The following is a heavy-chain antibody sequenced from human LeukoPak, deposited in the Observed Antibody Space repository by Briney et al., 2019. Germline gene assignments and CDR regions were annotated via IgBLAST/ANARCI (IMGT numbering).Heavy chain of an antibody. Sequence: SVKVSCKASGYTFTSYYMHWVRQAPGQGLEWMGGIIPIFGTANYAQKFQGRVTITTDESTSTAYMELSSLRSEDTAVYYCARGPIRITMIVVVPGAFDIWGQGTMVTVSS. D-gene: IGHD3-22*01. V-gene: IGHV1-69*05. CDR2: IIPIFGTA. CDR1: GYTFTSYY. CDR3: ARGPIRITMIVVVPGAFDI. J-gene: IGHJ3*02.